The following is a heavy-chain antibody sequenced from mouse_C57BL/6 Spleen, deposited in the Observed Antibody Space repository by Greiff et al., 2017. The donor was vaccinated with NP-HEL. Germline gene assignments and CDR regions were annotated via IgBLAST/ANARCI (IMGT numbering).Heavy chain of an antibody. Sequence: QVQLQQPGAELVKPGASVKMSCKASGYTFTSYWITWVKQRPGQGLEWIGDIYPGSGSTNYNEKFKSRATLTVDTSSSTAYMQLSSLTSEDSAVYYCARITTVVAVDYWGQGTTLTVSS. D-gene: IGHD1-1*01. J-gene: IGHJ2*01. CDR2: IYPGSGST. V-gene: IGHV1-55*01. CDR1: GYTFTSYW. CDR3: ARITTVVAVDY.